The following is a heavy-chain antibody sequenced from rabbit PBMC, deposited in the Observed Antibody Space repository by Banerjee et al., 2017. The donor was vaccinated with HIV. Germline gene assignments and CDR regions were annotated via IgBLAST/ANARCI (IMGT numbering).Heavy chain of an antibody. J-gene: IGHJ4*01. Sequence: QEQLEESGGGLVQPEGSLTLTCTASGFSFSNKYVMCWVRQAPGKGLEWIACINTSSGNTVYATWAKGRFTISKTSWTTVTLQMTSLTAADTATYFCARESYAGGGSANLWGQGTLVTVS. CDR1: GFSFSNKYV. D-gene: IGHD4-2*01. CDR2: INTSSGNT. CDR3: ARESYAGGGSANL. V-gene: IGHV1S45*01.